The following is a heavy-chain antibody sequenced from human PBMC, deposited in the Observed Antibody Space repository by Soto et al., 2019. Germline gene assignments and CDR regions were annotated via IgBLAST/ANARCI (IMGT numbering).Heavy chain of an antibody. CDR2: IYTSGST. CDR3: AREPSINMSLYDAFDI. D-gene: IGHD3-10*02. CDR1: GGSISSYY. J-gene: IGHJ3*02. Sequence: PSETLSLTCTVSGGSISSYYWSWIRQPAGKGLEWIGRIYTSGSTNYNPSLKSRVTMSVDTSKNQFSLKLSSMTAADTAVYYCAREPSINMSLYDAFDIWGQGTMVTVSS. V-gene: IGHV4-4*07.